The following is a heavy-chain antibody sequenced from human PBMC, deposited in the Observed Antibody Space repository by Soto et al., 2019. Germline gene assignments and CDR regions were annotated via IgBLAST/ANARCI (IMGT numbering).Heavy chain of an antibody. CDR1: GGSISSYY. D-gene: IGHD4-17*01. CDR3: ARHDYGGFGL. Sequence: SETLSLTCTVSGGSISSYYWSWIRQPPGKGLEWIGYIYYSGSTYYNPSLKSRVTISVDTSKNQFSLKLSSVTAADTAVYYCARHDYGGFGLWGQGTLVTVS. CDR2: IYYSGST. V-gene: IGHV4-59*08. J-gene: IGHJ4*02.